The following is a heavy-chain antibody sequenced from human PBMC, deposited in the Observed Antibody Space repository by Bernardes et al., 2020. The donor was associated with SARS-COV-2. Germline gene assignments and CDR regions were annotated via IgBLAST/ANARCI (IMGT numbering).Heavy chain of an antibody. J-gene: IGHJ4*02. V-gene: IGHV3-53*01. CDR1: VFTVSSKY. CDR2: IQSGGYT. Sequence: GGSLRPSCPVSVFTVSSKYMNWVRQAPGKGLEWVSVIQSGGYTNYADSVKGRFTVSRDTSENPVSLQMNSLRAEDTAVYYCARGLRWAFDYWGQGTLVSVSS. CDR3: ARGLRWAFDY. D-gene: IGHD4-17*01.